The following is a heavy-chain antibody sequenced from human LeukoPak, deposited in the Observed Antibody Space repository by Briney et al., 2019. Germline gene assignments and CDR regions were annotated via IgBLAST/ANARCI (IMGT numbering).Heavy chain of an antibody. J-gene: IGHJ4*02. CDR3: ASPITMVRGVTFDY. D-gene: IGHD3-10*01. CDR2: ISSSSSYI. Sequence: GGSLGLSSAASGFTFSSYSMNWVRQAPGKGLEWVSSISSSSSYIYYADSVKGRFTISRDNAKNSLYLQMNSLRAEDTAVYYCASPITMVRGVTFDYWGQGTLVTVSS. V-gene: IGHV3-21*01. CDR1: GFTFSSYS.